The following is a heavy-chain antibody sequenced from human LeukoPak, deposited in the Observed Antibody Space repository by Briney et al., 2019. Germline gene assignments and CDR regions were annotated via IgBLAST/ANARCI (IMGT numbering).Heavy chain of an antibody. CDR1: GGSISSYY. Sequence: SETLSLTCTVSGGSISSYYWSWIRQPPGKGLEWIGYIYYSGSTNYNPSLKSRVTISVDTSKNQFSLKLSSVTAADTAVYYCARLIAAAGSLGYYYYYYGMDVWGQGTTVTVSS. D-gene: IGHD6-13*01. J-gene: IGHJ6*02. CDR2: IYYSGST. CDR3: ARLIAAAGSLGYYYYYYGMDV. V-gene: IGHV4-59*08.